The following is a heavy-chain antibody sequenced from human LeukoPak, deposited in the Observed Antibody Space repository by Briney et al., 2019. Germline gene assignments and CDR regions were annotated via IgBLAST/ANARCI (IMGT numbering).Heavy chain of an antibody. CDR2: IIPILGIA. V-gene: IGHV1-69*02. CDR3: ARAGPYYYDSSGCDY. Sequence: ASVKVSCKASGGTFSSYTISWVRQAPGQGLEWMGRIIPILGIANYAQKFQGRVTITADKSTSTAYMELSSLRSEDTAVYYCARAGPYYYDSSGCDYWGQGTLVTVSS. D-gene: IGHD3-22*01. CDR1: GGTFSSYT. J-gene: IGHJ4*02.